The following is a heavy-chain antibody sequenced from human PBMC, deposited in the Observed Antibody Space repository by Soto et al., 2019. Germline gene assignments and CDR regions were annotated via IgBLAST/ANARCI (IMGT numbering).Heavy chain of an antibody. V-gene: IGHV3-73*01. CDR1: GFTFSDSA. J-gene: IGHJ4*02. CDR2: IRSKANSYAT. Sequence: PGGSLRLSCAASGFTFSDSAIHWVRQASGKGLEWVGRIRSKANSYATAYGASVTGRFTMSRDDSKNTAYLQMNSLRTEDTAVYYCTRIYDMTFDYWGQGILVTVSS. CDR3: TRIYDMTFDY. D-gene: IGHD3-22*01.